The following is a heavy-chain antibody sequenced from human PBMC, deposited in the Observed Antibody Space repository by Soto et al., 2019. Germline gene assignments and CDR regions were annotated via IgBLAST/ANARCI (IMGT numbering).Heavy chain of an antibody. V-gene: IGHV1-69*02. J-gene: IGHJ6*03. CDR1: GGTFSSYT. D-gene: IGHD2-8*01. CDR2: IIPILGIA. Sequence: ASVKVSCKASGGTFSSYTIIWVRQAPGQGLEWMGRIIPILGIANYAQKFQGRVTITADKSTSTAYMELSSLRSEDTAVYYCARGGELGYCTNGVCTKQYYYYYYMDVWGKGTTVTVSS. CDR3: ARGGELGYCTNGVCTKQYYYYYYMDV.